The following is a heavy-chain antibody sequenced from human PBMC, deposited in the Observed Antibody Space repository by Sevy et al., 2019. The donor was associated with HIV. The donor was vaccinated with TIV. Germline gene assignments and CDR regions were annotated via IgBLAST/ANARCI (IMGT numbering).Heavy chain of an antibody. V-gene: IGHV3-7*01. J-gene: IGHJ2*01. CDR2: IKQDGSEK. CDR3: GSGLMRYFDL. D-gene: IGHD3-10*01. CDR1: GFKSSMYW. Sequence: GGSLRLSCVASGFKSSMYWMSWVRQAPGRGLEWVANIKQDGSEKDYVDSVKGRFTISRDNAKNSLFLQMNNLRAEDTAVYYCGSGLMRYFDLWGRGTLVTVSS.